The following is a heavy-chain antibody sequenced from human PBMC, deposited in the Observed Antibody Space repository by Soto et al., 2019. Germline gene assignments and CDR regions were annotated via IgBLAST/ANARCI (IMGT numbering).Heavy chain of an antibody. J-gene: IGHJ6*02. D-gene: IGHD3-22*01. CDR2: FDPEDGET. V-gene: IGHV1-24*01. CDR1: GYTLTELA. CDR3: ATEGDSSGYTDYYYGMDV. Sequence: QVQLVQSGAEVKKPGASVKVSCTVSGYTLTELAMHWVRQATGKGLEWRGCFDPEDGETIYAQKIQGRVTMTEDTSTDTDYMELSSLRSEDTAVYYCATEGDSSGYTDYYYGMDVGVQGTTVTVSS.